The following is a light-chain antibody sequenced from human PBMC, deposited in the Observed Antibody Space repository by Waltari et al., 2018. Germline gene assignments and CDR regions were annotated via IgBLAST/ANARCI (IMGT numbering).Light chain of an antibody. Sequence: QSALTQPASVSGSPGQSITISCSGTDRHVGASDFVSWYQQHPGKAPHLIIYEDSNRPSGSSNRFSAAKSGNTASLTISGLQAEDEADYYCSSYTTSSAPGVFGTGTRVTVL. CDR1: DRHVGASDF. CDR2: EDS. J-gene: IGLJ1*01. CDR3: SSYTTSSAPGV. V-gene: IGLV2-14*01.